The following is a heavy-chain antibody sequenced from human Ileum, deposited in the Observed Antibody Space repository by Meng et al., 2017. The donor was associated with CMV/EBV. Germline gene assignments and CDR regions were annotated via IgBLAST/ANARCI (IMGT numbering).Heavy chain of an antibody. D-gene: IGHD2-2*01. V-gene: IGHV3-23*03. CDR2: IYSGGSST. Sequence: SGFTFSSYAMSWVRQAPGKGLEWVSVIYSGGSSTYYADSVKGRFTISRDNSMNTLYLQMNSLRAEDTAVYYCAKAPGRGVSPNYFDYWGQGTLVTVSS. J-gene: IGHJ4*02. CDR1: GFTFSSYA. CDR3: AKAPGRGVSPNYFDY.